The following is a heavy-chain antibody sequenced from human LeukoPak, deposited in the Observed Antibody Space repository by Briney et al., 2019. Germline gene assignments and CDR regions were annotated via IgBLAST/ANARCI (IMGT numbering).Heavy chain of an antibody. CDR2: IRYDGSNK. CDR3: ARDMFAGGVVTTFDY. D-gene: IGHD3-3*01. CDR1: GFTFSSYG. V-gene: IGHV3-30*02. J-gene: IGHJ4*02. Sequence: PGGSLRLSCAASGFTFSSYGMHWVRQAPGKGLEWVAFIRYDGSNKYYADSVKGRFTISRDNSKNTLYLQMNSLRAEDTAVYYCARDMFAGGVVTTFDYWGQGTLVTISS.